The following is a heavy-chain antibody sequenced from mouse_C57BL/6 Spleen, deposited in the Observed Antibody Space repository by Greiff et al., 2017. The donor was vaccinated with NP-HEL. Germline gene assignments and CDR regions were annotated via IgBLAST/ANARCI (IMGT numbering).Heavy chain of an antibody. Sequence: QVQLQQPGAELVKPGASVKLSCKASGYTFTSYWMHWVKQRPGQGLEWIGMIHPNSGSTNYNEKFKSKATLTVDKSSSTAYMQLSSLTSEDSAVYYCARSGTVVYFDYWGQGTTLTVSS. CDR2: IHPNSGST. J-gene: IGHJ2*01. CDR1: GYTFTSYW. V-gene: IGHV1-64*01. CDR3: ARSGTVVYFDY. D-gene: IGHD4-1*01.